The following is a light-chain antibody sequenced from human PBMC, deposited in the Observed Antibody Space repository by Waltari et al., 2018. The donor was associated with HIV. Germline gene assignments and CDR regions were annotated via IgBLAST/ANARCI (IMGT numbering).Light chain of an antibody. CDR1: SSDVGGYNN. Sequence: QSALTQPASVSGSPGQSITISCTGTSSDVGGYNNFSWYQQHPGKAPKLMIYEVSNRPSGVSNRFSGSKSGNTASLTISGLQAEDEADYYCSSYTSSSTLYVVFGGGTKLTVL. CDR2: EVS. V-gene: IGLV2-14*01. CDR3: SSYTSSSTLYVV. J-gene: IGLJ2*01.